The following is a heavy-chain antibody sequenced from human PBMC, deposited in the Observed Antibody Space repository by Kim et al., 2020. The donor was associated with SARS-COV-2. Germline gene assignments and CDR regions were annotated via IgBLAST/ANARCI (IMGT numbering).Heavy chain of an antibody. J-gene: IGHJ3*02. CDR3: ARLRAMIVVDDAFDI. CDR2: IYPGDSDT. CDR1: GYSFTSYW. V-gene: IGHV5-51*01. Sequence: GESLKISCKGSGYSFTSYWIGWVRQMPGKGLEWMGIIYPGDSDTRYSPSFQGQVTISADKSISTAYLQWSSLKASDTAMYYCARLRAMIVVDDAFDIWGQGTMVTVSS. D-gene: IGHD3-22*01.